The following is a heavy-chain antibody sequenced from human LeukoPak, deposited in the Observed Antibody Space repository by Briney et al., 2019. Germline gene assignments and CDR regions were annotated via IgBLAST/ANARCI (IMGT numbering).Heavy chain of an antibody. Sequence: GESLKISCAASGFTFSSYAMSWVRQAPGKGLEWFSAISGSGGSTYYAASVKGRFTISRDNSKNTLYLQMNSLRAEDTAVYYCAKVAPYCSSTSCYFDAFDIWGQGTMVTVSS. CDR2: ISGSGGST. D-gene: IGHD2-2*01. CDR3: AKVAPYCSSTSCYFDAFDI. V-gene: IGHV3-23*01. J-gene: IGHJ3*02. CDR1: GFTFSSYA.